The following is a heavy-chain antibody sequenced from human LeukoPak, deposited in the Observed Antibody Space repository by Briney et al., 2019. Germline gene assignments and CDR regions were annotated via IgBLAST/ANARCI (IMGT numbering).Heavy chain of an antibody. CDR2: IYYSGST. D-gene: IGHD2-8*01. V-gene: IGHV4-30-4*08. CDR3: ARELMGYYYYMDV. Sequence: SETLTLTCTVSGGSISSGDYYWSWIRQPPGKGLEWIGYIYYSGSTYYNPSLKSRVTISVDTSKNQFSLKLSSVTAADPAVYYCARELMGYYYYMDVWGKGTTVTVSS. J-gene: IGHJ6*03. CDR1: GGSISSGDYY.